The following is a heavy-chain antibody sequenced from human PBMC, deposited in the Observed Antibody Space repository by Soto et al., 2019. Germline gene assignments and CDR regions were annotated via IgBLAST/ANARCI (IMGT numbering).Heavy chain of an antibody. D-gene: IGHD6-13*01. Sequence: QVQLQESGPGLVKPSDTLSLTCTISDYSINSPNWWGWIRQPPGKGLQWIGSVYYSGATYYSPSLKGRVTMAVDAAKNRFSLALRSVTAMDTAVYYCAELRGSSFFEHWGRGALVTDSS. CDR3: AELRGSSFFEH. J-gene: IGHJ4*02. V-gene: IGHV4-28*01. CDR2: VYYSGAT. CDR1: DYSINSPNW.